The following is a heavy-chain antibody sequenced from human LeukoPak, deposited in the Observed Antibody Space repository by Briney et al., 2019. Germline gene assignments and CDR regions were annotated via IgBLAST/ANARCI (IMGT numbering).Heavy chain of an antibody. J-gene: IGHJ6*02. CDR3: ARDWNSELLWFGELSHPYYYYYYGMDV. CDR2: INPNSGGT. Sequence: ASVKVSCKASGYTFTGYYIHWVRQAPGQGLEWMGWINPNSGGTNHAQKFQGRVTMTRDTSISTAYMELSRPRSDDTAVYYCARDWNSELLWFGELSHPYYYYYYGMDVWGQGTTVTVSS. D-gene: IGHD3-10*01. CDR1: GYTFTGYY. V-gene: IGHV1-2*02.